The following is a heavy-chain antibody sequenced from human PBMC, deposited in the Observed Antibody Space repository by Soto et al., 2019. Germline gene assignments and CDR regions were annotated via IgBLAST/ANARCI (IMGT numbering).Heavy chain of an antibody. J-gene: IGHJ6*03. D-gene: IGHD2-15*01. CDR2: IKAGNGNT. CDR1: GYTFISYG. V-gene: IGHV1-3*01. CDR3: ARDGGYCSGVTCYSSYYYMDV. Sequence: GASVKVSCKTSGYTFISYGMHWVRQAPGQSLEWMGWIKAGNGNTEYSQNFQGRVTITRDTSASTAYMELSSLGSEDTAVYYCARDGGYCSGVTCYSSYYYMDVWGKGTTVTVSS.